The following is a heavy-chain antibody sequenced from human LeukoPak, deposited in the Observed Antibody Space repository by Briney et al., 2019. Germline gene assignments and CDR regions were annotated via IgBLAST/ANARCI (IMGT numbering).Heavy chain of an antibody. J-gene: IGHJ3*02. D-gene: IGHD3-10*01. V-gene: IGHV5-51*01. CDR3: ARPITMVRGVTLPDAFDI. CDR1: GYSFTSYW. Sequence: GESLKISCKGSGYSFTSYWNGWVRQMPGKGLEWMGIIYPGDSDTRYSPSFQGQVTISADKSISTAYLQWSSLKASDTAMYYCARPITMVRGVTLPDAFDIWGQGTMVTVSS. CDR2: IYPGDSDT.